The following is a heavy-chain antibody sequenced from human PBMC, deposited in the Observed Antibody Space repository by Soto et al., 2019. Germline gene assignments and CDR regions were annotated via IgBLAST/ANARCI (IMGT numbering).Heavy chain of an antibody. J-gene: IGHJ5*02. CDR2: ISWDGGST. CDR3: AKAGSIRLWANAPIWFDP. D-gene: IGHD5-18*01. CDR1: GFTFDDYA. Sequence: PGGSLRLSCAASGFTFDDYAMHWVRQAPGKGLEWVSLISWDGGSTYYADSVKGRFTISRDNSKNTLYLQMNSLRAEDTALYYCAKAGSIRLWANAPIWFDPWGQGTLVTVSS. V-gene: IGHV3-43D*04.